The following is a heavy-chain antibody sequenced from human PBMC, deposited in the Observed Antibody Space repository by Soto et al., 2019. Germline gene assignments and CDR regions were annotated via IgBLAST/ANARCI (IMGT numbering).Heavy chain of an antibody. D-gene: IGHD1-1*01. J-gene: IGHJ4*02. CDR2: STNKASGYTT. CDR3: ASPQFGTFDY. Sequence: EVQLVESGGGLVQPGGSLRLSCATSGFTFSGHFMDRVRQAPGKGLEWVARSTNKASGYTTHYAASVIGRFSISRDESKNSLYLQMDGLKTEDTAVYYCASPQFGTFDYWGQGTLVTVSS. V-gene: IGHV3-72*01. CDR1: GFTFSGHF.